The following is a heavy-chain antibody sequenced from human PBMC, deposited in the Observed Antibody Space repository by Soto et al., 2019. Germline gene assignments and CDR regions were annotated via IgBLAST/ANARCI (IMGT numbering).Heavy chain of an antibody. V-gene: IGHV1-8*01. Sequence: GASVKVSCKASGYTFTSYDINWVRQATGQGLEWMGWMNPNSGNTGYAQKFQGRVTITADESTSTAYMELSSLRSEDTAVYYCARAPAHYDILTGYYTYGMDVWGQGTTVTVSS. CDR3: ARAPAHYDILTGYYTYGMDV. CDR1: GYTFTSYD. CDR2: MNPNSGNT. J-gene: IGHJ6*02. D-gene: IGHD3-9*01.